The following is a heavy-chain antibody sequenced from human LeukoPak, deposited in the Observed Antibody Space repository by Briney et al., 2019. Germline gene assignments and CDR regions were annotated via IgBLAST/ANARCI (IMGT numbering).Heavy chain of an antibody. CDR1: GFTFSSYW. CDR3: SSGPYYYYYMDV. CDR2: IKQDGSEK. Sequence: GGSLRLSCAASGFTFSSYWMSWVRQAPGKGLEWVANIKQDGSEKYYVDSVKGRFTISRDNAKNSLYLQMNSLRAEDTAVYYCSSGPYYYYYMDVWGKGTTVTVSS. J-gene: IGHJ6*03. V-gene: IGHV3-7*01.